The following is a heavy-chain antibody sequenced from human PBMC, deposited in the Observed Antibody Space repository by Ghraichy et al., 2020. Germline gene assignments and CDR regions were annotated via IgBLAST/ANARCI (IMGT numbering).Heavy chain of an antibody. Sequence: GGSLRLSCAASGFTFSSYAMSWVRQAPGKGLEWVSAISGSGGSTYYADSVKGRFTISRDNSKNTLYLQMNSLRAEDTAVYYCAKDLRQLVHDNWYFDLWGRGTLVTVSS. CDR3: AKDLRQLVHDNWYFDL. CDR2: ISGSGGST. V-gene: IGHV3-23*01. CDR1: GFTFSSYA. D-gene: IGHD6-13*01. J-gene: IGHJ2*01.